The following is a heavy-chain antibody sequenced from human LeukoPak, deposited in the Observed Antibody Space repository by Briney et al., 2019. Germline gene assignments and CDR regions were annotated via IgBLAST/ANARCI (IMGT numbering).Heavy chain of an antibody. Sequence: PSETLSLTCTVSGGSISSYYWSWIRQPPGKGLEWIGYIYYSGSTNYNPSLKSRVTISVDTSKNQFSPKLSSVTAADTAVYYCARDRGASYFDYWGQGTLVTVSS. CDR2: IYYSGST. J-gene: IGHJ4*02. CDR1: GGSISSYY. CDR3: ARDRGASYFDY. D-gene: IGHD1-26*01. V-gene: IGHV4-59*01.